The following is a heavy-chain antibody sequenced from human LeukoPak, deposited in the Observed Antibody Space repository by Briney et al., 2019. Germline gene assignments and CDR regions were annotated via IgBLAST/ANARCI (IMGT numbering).Heavy chain of an antibody. D-gene: IGHD4-17*01. CDR2: ISSSSSYI. CDR1: GFTFSNFE. CDR3: ARAANYGDISAFDI. Sequence: KTGGSLRLSCAASGFTFSNFEMNWVRQAPGKGLEWVSSISSSSSYIYYADSVKGRFTISRDNAKNSLYLQMNSLRAEDTAVYYCARAANYGDISAFDIWGQGTMVTVSS. J-gene: IGHJ3*02. V-gene: IGHV3-21*01.